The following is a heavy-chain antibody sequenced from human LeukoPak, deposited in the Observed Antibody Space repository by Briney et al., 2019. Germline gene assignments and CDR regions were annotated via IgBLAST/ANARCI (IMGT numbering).Heavy chain of an antibody. Sequence: ASVKVSCKVSGYTLTELSMHWVRQAPGKGLEWMGGFDPEDGETIYAQKFQGRVTMTEDTSTDTAYMELSSLRSEDTAVYYCATGLFYYYDSSGLLVNWGQGTLVTVSS. J-gene: IGHJ4*02. CDR1: GYTLTELS. CDR2: FDPEDGET. V-gene: IGHV1-24*01. D-gene: IGHD3-22*01. CDR3: ATGLFYYYDSSGLLVN.